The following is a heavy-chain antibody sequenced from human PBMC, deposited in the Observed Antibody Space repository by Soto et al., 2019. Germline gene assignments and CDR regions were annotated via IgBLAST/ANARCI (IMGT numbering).Heavy chain of an antibody. Sequence: PSDTLSLTCTVSGGSIGSSNYDWGWIRQPPGKGLEWIGSIYYSGSTHYTPSLKSRVTISVATSKNQFSLKLTSVTAADTAVYYCARHVVAVEIGLTYYFDYWGQGTLVTVSS. V-gene: IGHV4-39*01. CDR1: GGSIGSSNYD. CDR2: IYYSGST. J-gene: IGHJ4*02. D-gene: IGHD6-19*01. CDR3: ARHVVAVEIGLTYYFDY.